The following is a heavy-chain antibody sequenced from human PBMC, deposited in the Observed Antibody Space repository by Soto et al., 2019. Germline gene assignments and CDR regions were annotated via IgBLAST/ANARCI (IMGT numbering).Heavy chain of an antibody. V-gene: IGHV4-31*03. CDR1: GGSISSGGYY. CDR3: ARIYCSSTSCYYRGAFDI. CDR2: IYYSGST. D-gene: IGHD2-2*01. J-gene: IGHJ3*02. Sequence: SETLSLTCTVSGGSISSGGYYWSWIRQHPGKGLEWIGYIYYSGSTYYNPSLKSRVTISVDTSKNQFSLKLSSVTAADTAVYYCARIYCSSTSCYYRGAFDIWGQGTMVTVSS.